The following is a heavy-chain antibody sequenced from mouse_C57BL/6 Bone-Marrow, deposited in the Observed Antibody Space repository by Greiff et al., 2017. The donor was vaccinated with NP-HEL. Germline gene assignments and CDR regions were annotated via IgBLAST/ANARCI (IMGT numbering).Heavy chain of an antibody. D-gene: IGHD1-1*01. V-gene: IGHV1-9*01. CDR3: ARTITTVVAPYYFDY. CDR2: ILPGSGST. J-gene: IGHJ2*01. CDR1: GYTFTGYW. Sequence: QVQLKESGAELMKPGASVKLSCKATGYTFTGYWIEWVKQRPGHGLEWIGEILPGSGSTNYNEKFKGKATFTADTSSNTAYMKLSSLTTEDSAIYYCARTITTVVAPYYFDYWGQGTTLTVSS.